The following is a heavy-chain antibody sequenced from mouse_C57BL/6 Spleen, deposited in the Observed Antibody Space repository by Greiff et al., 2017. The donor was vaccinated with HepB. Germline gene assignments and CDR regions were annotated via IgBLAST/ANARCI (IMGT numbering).Heavy chain of an antibody. V-gene: IGHV14-4*01. CDR2: IDPENGDT. D-gene: IGHD2-10*01. J-gene: IGHJ4*01. CDR3: TTAYTYAMDY. Sequence: EVKLVESGAELVRPGASVKLSCTASGFNIKDDYMHWVKQRPEQGLEWIGWIDPENGDTEYASKFQGKATITADTSSNTAYLQLSSLTSEDTAVYYCTTAYTYAMDYWGQGTSVTVSS. CDR1: GFNIKDDY.